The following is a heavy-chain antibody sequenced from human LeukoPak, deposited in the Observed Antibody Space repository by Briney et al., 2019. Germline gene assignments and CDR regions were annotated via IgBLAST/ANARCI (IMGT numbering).Heavy chain of an antibody. CDR2: ISYDGSNK. J-gene: IGHJ4*02. CDR1: GFTFSSYA. V-gene: IGHV3-30*04. Sequence: PGRSLRLSCAASGFTFSSYAMHWVRQAPGKGLEWVAVISYDGSNKYYADSVKGRFTISRDNSKNTLYLHMNSLRAEDTAVYYCARDRAIAVAGNFDYWGQGTLVTVSS. CDR3: ARDRAIAVAGNFDY. D-gene: IGHD6-19*01.